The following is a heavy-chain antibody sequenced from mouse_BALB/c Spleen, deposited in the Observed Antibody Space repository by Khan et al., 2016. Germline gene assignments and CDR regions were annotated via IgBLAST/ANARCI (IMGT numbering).Heavy chain of an antibody. CDR1: GYTFTDYT. Sequence: VQLKESGPELVKPGASVKIPCKTSGYTFTDYTIHWVKQSHGKSLEWIGSSNPNIGGSNYNQKFKGTATLTVDESSSTAYMELRSLTSEDSAVYYCARSRNFDFWGQGTTLTVSS. J-gene: IGHJ2*01. CDR3: ARSRNFDF. V-gene: IGHV1-18*01. CDR2: SNPNIGGS.